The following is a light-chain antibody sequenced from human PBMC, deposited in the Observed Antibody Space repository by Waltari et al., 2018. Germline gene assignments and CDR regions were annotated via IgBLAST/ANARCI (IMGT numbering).Light chain of an antibody. V-gene: IGKV4-1*01. CDR3: QQYYDSPLT. CDR1: ESVLFSSRNKNH. J-gene: IGKJ4*01. Sequence: DIVMTQSPDSLAVSLGERATINCQSSESVLFSSRNKNHLAWYQQKPGHPPKLLLYWASTRESGVPDRFSGSGSGTDFTLTISSLQAEDVAIYYCQQYYDSPLTFGGGTKVEIK. CDR2: WAS.